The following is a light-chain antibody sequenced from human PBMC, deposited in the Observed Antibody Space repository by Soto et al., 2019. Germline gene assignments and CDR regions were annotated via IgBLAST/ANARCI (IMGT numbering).Light chain of an antibody. CDR2: AVS. J-gene: IGLJ1*01. CDR1: SSDIGSYNH. CDR3: ISYTDRQSYL. Sequence: QSVLTQPASVSGSPGQSITISCSGTSSDIGSYNHVAWYQQFPGKSPKLMIYAVSDWPPGVSDRFSGSKSGITASLTISGLQHEEEADYYCISYTDRQSYLFGTGTKVTV. V-gene: IGLV2-14*03.